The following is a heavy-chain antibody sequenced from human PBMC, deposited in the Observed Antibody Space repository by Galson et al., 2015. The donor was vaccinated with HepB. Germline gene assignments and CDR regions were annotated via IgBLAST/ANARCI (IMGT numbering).Heavy chain of an antibody. D-gene: IGHD2-2*01. V-gene: IGHV4-4*07. Sequence: SETLSLTCIVSGGSINGYYWSWIRQPAGKGLEWIGRIYVSGSTSDNPPLKSRVTMSADTSKNQSSLKLTSVTAADTAVYYCARDRRGGNYCKSSTSCSFFDYWGQGTLVTVSS. J-gene: IGHJ4*02. CDR1: GGSINGYY. CDR3: ARDRRGGNYCKSSTSCSFFDY. CDR2: IYVSGST.